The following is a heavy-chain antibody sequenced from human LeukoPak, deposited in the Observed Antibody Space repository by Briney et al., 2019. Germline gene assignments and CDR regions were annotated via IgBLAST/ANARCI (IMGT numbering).Heavy chain of an antibody. CDR3: ARVPKYADYGGAFDY. V-gene: IGHV4-59*01. J-gene: IGHJ4*02. D-gene: IGHD4-23*01. Sequence: SETLSLTCTVSGGSISSYYWSWIRQPPGKGLEWIGYIYYSGSTNYNPSLKSRVTISVDTSKNQFSLKLSSVTAADTAVYYCARVPKYADYGGAFDYWGQGTLVTVSS. CDR1: GGSISSYY. CDR2: IYYSGST.